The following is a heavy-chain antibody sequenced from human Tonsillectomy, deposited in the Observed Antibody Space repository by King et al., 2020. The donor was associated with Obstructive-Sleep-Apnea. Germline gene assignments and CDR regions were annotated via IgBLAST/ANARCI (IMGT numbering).Heavy chain of an antibody. CDR1: GFTFSSYA. Sequence: VQLVESGGGVVQPGRSLRLSCAASGFTFSSYAMHWVRQAPGKGLEWVAVISYDGSNKYFTDSVKGRFSISRDNSKNTLYLQMNSLRPEVTAMYYCARDFTMIMFGGVIVDWGQGTLVTVSS. V-gene: IGHV3-30*04. CDR3: ARDFTMIMFGGVIVD. CDR2: ISYDGSNK. D-gene: IGHD3-16*02. J-gene: IGHJ4*02.